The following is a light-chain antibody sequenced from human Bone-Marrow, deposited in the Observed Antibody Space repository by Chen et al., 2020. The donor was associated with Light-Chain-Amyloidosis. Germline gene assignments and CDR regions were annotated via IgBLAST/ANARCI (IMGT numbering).Light chain of an antibody. CDR1: QTISSNY. CDR3: QQFGTTPLT. Sequence: EIVLTQSPGTLSLSPGEGANLSCRASQTISSNYLTWYQQKFGHAPRLLIYGSSSRATGIPDRFTGSGSGTDFTLTINRLEPEVFAMYDWQQFGTTPLTFGGGTKVEI. V-gene: IGKV3-20*01. CDR2: GSS. J-gene: IGKJ4*01.